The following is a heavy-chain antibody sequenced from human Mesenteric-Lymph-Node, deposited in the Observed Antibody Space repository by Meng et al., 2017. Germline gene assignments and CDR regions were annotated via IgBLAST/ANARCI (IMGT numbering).Heavy chain of an antibody. Sequence: GESLKISCAASGFTFSSYWMHWVRQAPGKGLVWVSRINSDGSSTSYADSVKGRFTISRDNSNNTLYLQMNSLRAEDTALYYCAKVTVGLYYYYGMDVWGQGTTVTVSS. CDR1: GFTFSSYW. J-gene: IGHJ6*02. CDR2: INSDGSST. CDR3: AKVTVGLYYYYGMDV. D-gene: IGHD4-23*01. V-gene: IGHV3-74*01.